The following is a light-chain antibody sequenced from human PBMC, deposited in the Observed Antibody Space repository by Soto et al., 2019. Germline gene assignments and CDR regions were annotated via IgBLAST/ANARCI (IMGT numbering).Light chain of an antibody. V-gene: IGLV1-44*01. CDR2: STS. CDR3: ASWDGSLNGWV. Sequence: QPVLTQPPSASGTPGQRVTISCSGSSSNIGRDTVNWYQQLPGTAPKLLIYSTSQRPSGVPDRFSGSKSGTSASLAISGLQSEDEADYYCASWDGSLNGWVFGGGTKLTVL. J-gene: IGLJ3*02. CDR1: SSNIGRDT.